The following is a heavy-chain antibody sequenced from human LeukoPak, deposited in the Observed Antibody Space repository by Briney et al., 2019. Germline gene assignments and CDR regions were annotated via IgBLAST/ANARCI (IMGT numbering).Heavy chain of an antibody. CDR3: VKNGWLDY. V-gene: IGHV3-21*01. CDR1: GFTFSSQN. J-gene: IGHJ4*02. Sequence: GGSLRLSCAASGFTFSSQNMNWARPAPGKGLEWVAYISTSGDSTKYADSVEGRFTISRDNVENSLYLLMNSLRVDDTAVYYCVKNGWLDYWGQGIVVTVSS. CDR2: ISTSGDST. D-gene: IGHD6-19*01.